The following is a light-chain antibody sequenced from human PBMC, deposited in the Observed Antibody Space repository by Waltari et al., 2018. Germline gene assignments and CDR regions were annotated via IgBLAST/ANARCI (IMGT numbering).Light chain of an antibody. Sequence: QSALTQPPSASGSPGQSVAISCTGTSSDVGGYNHVSWYQQHPDKAPKLVIYEVSKRLSGVCDRLSGSKSGNTASLTVSGLQAEDVADYYCSSCAGSKQWVFGGGTKLTVL. V-gene: IGLV2-8*01. CDR3: SSCAGSKQWV. CDR1: SSDVGGYNH. J-gene: IGLJ3*02. CDR2: EVS.